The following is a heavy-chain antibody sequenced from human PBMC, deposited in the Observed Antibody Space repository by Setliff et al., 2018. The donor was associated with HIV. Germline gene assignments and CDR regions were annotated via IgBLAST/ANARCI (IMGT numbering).Heavy chain of an antibody. CDR1: GGSISSYY. V-gene: IGHV4-4*09. CDR3: ARGLNYYGSGSYLPLGY. Sequence: SETLSLTCTVSGGSISSYYWSWIRQPPGKGLEWIGYIYTSGSTNYNPSLKSRVTISVDTSKNQIPLKLSSVTAADKAVYYCARGLNYYGSGSYLPLGYWGQGTLVTVSS. D-gene: IGHD3-10*01. CDR2: IYTSGST. J-gene: IGHJ4*02.